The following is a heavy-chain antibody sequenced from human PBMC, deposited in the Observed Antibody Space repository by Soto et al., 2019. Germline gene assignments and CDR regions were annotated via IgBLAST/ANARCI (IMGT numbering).Heavy chain of an antibody. CDR3: AAGVHDYGDGYYYYYYTDV. Sequence: QMQLVQSGPEVKKPGTSVKVSCKASGFTFTSSAMQWVRQARGQRLEWIGWIVVGSGNTNYAQKLQERVTITRDMSTSKAYMELSSLRSEDTAVYYCAAGVHDYGDGYYYYYYTDVWGKGTTVTVSS. CDR1: GFTFTSSA. V-gene: IGHV1-58*02. J-gene: IGHJ6*03. CDR2: IVVGSGNT. D-gene: IGHD4-17*01.